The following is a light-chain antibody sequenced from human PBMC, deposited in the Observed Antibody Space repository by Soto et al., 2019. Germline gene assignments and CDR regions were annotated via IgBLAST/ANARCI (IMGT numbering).Light chain of an antibody. CDR1: SSNIGAPYD. Sequence: QSVLTQPPSVSGAPGQRVTIACTGSSSNIGAPYDVHWYQQIPGTAPKLLIYGNKNRPSGVPDRFSGSKSGTSASLAITGLQAEDEADYYCQSYDSSLSGSRVFGTGTKLTVL. CDR3: QSYDSSLSGSRV. CDR2: GNK. V-gene: IGLV1-40*01. J-gene: IGLJ1*01.